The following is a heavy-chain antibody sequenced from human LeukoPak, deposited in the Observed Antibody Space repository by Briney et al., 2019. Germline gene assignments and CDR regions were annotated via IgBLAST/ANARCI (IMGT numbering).Heavy chain of an antibody. CDR1: GFTFSFYA. J-gene: IGHJ6*02. CDR2: IGGSGGNT. Sequence: GGSLRLSCAASGFTFSFYAMHWVRQAPGKGLEWVSAIGGSGGNTYYADSVNGRFTIPRDNSKTTLYLQMNSLRAEDTAVYYCAADVGYYYDSSGYVPLVVGYGMDVWGQGTTVTVSS. V-gene: IGHV3-23*01. D-gene: IGHD3-22*01. CDR3: AADVGYYYDSSGYVPLVVGYGMDV.